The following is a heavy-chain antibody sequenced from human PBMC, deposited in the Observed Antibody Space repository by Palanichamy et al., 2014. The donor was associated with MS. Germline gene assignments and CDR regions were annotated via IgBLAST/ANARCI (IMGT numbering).Heavy chain of an antibody. V-gene: IGHV3-23*01. Sequence: EVQLLESGGGLVQPGGSLRLSCAASGFTFSSYAMSWVRQAPGKGLEWVSAISGSGGSTYYADSVKGRFTISRDNSKNTLYLQMNSLRAEDTAVYCCAKERVKDTAMAYYFDYWGQGTLVTVSS. CDR3: AKERVKDTAMAYYFDY. CDR1: GFTFSSYA. J-gene: IGHJ4*02. CDR2: ISGSGGST. D-gene: IGHD5-18*01.